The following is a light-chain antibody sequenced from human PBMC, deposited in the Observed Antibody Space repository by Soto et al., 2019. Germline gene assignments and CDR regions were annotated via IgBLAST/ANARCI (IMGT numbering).Light chain of an antibody. Sequence: QSALTQPASVSGSPEQSITISCTGTSNDVGRYNLVSWYQHHPGKAPKVMIYEATKRPSGVSNRFSGSKSGNTASLTISGLQTEDEADYYCCAYAGSGNVVFGGGTKLTVL. CDR1: SNDVGRYNL. V-gene: IGLV2-23*01. J-gene: IGLJ2*01. CDR3: CAYAGSGNVV. CDR2: EAT.